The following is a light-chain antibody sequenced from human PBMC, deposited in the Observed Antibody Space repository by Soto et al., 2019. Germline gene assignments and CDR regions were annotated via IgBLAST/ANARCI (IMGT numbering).Light chain of an antibody. CDR1: PRISTW. CDR3: QQYYSYPRT. CDR2: DAS. V-gene: IGKV1-5*01. J-gene: IGKJ1*01. Sequence: DIQMTQSTSTLSASAGDRVTITCRASPRISTWLAWYQQKPGKAPRLLIFDASSLESGVPSRFIGSGSGTEFTLTISSLQPDDFATYYCQQYYSYPRTFGQGTKVDIK.